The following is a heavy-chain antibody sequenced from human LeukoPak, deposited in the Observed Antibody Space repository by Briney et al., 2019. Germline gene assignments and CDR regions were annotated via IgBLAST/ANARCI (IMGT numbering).Heavy chain of an antibody. J-gene: IGHJ4*02. V-gene: IGHV4-59*01. CDR3: ARGGWGSIDY. D-gene: IGHD7-27*01. CDR1: GGSISSYY. CDR2: MYYSGST. Sequence: SETLSLTCTVSGGSISSYYWSWIRQPPGKGLEGIGYMYYSGSTNYNPSLKSRVTISVDTSKNQFSLKLSSVTAADTAVYYCARGGWGSIDYWGQGTLVTVSS.